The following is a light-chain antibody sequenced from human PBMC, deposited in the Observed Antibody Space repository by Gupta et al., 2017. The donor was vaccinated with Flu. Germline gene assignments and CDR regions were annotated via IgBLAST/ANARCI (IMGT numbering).Light chain of an antibody. CDR1: RSNIGSNT. CDR3: DEWDDSLNGPV. CDR2: TNN. Sequence: QSVLTQAPSASGPPGQRVTISCSGSRSNIGSNTVNWYRQLPGTAPKLLIYTNNKRPSGVPDRFSGSKSGTSASLTISGLQAEDEADYYCDEWDDSLNGPVFGGGTKLTVL. J-gene: IGLJ3*02. V-gene: IGLV1-44*01.